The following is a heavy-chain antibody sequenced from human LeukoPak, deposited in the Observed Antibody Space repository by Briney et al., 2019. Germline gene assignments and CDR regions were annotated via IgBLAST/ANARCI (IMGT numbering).Heavy chain of an antibody. Sequence: PGGSLRLSCAASGFAVSSNYMSWVRQAPGKGLEWVSILYSDGTPYYADSVKGRFTISRDNSKNSLYLRMNSLRAEDMAVYYCARLVRGIKADCWGQGTLVTVSS. D-gene: IGHD3-10*01. CDR1: GFAVSSNY. CDR3: ARLVRGIKADC. J-gene: IGHJ4*02. CDR2: LYSDGTP. V-gene: IGHV3-66*01.